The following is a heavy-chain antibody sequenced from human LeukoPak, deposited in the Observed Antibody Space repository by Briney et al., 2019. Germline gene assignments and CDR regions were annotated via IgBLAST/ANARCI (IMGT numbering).Heavy chain of an antibody. CDR2: INHSRST. D-gene: IGHD3-22*01. V-gene: IGHV4-34*01. J-gene: IGHJ6*03. CDR1: GGSFSGYY. Sequence: PSETLSLTCAVYGGSFSGYYWSWIRQPPGKGLEWIGEINHSRSTNYNPSLKSRVTISVDTSKNQFSLKLSSVTAADTAVYYCARAYYYDSSGYYPPPYYYYYYMDVWGKGTTVTVSS. CDR3: ARAYYYDSSGYYPPPYYYYYYMDV.